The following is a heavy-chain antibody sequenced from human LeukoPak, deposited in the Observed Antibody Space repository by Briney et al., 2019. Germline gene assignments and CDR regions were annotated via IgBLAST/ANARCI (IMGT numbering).Heavy chain of an antibody. D-gene: IGHD6-19*01. Sequence: TGGSLRLSCAASGFIFSNYAMSWVRQAPGKGPEWVSAVNGSGDTTYYADSVKGRFTISRDNSKNTMYLEMNSLRAEDTAVYYCAKDLRAVAGRGPFDYWGQGTLVTASS. CDR3: AKDLRAVAGRGPFDY. CDR1: GFIFSNYA. CDR2: VNGSGDTT. V-gene: IGHV3-23*01. J-gene: IGHJ4*02.